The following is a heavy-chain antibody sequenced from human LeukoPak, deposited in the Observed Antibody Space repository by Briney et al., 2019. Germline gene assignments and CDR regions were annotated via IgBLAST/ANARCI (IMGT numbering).Heavy chain of an antibody. CDR3: AKWKYSNSGIDDY. CDR2: ISGSGDNT. V-gene: IGHV3-23*01. J-gene: IGHJ4*02. D-gene: IGHD6-6*01. CDR1: GFTFSSYA. Sequence: GGSLRLSCAASGFTFSSYAMSWVRQVPGKGLEWVSVISGSGDNTYYADSVKGRFTVSRGNSKNMLYLQMNSLRAEDTAVYYCAKWKYSNSGIDDYWGQGTLVTVSS.